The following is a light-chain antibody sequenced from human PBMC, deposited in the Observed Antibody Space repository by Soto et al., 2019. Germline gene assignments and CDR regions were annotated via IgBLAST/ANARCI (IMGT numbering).Light chain of an antibody. V-gene: IGKV3-15*01. CDR3: QRYNNWPPIT. J-gene: IGKJ5*01. CDR1: QSVSSN. CDR2: GAS. Sequence: EIVMTQSPATLSVSPGERATLSCRASQSVSSNLAWYQQKPGKAPRLLIYGASTRATGIPARFSGSGSGTKFTLTFSSLQSEDFAVYYCQRYNNWPPITFGQGTRLEIK.